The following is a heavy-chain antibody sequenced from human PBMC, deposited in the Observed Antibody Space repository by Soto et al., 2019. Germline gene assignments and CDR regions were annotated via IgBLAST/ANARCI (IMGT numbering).Heavy chain of an antibody. CDR1: GGSFSGYY. Sequence: QVQLQQWGAGLLKPSETLSLTCAVYGGSFSGYYWSWIRQPPGKGLEWIGEINHSGSTNYNPSLKSRVTISVDTSKNQFSLKLSSVTAADTAVYYCARDLRMSSSGGMDVWGQGTTVTVSS. CDR2: INHSGST. CDR3: ARDLRMSSSGGMDV. V-gene: IGHV4-34*01. D-gene: IGHD6-13*01. J-gene: IGHJ6*02.